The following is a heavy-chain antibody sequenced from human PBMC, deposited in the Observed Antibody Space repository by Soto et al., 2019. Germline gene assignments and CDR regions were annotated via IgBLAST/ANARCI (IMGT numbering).Heavy chain of an antibody. D-gene: IGHD6-13*01. CDR1: GGSFSGYY. Sequence: SETLSLTCAVYGGSFSGYYWSWIRQPPGKGLEWIGEINHSGSTNYNPSLKSRVTISVDTSKNQFSLKLSSVTAADAAVYYCARPGKAAAGKWNWFDPWSQGTLVTVSS. CDR2: INHSGST. V-gene: IGHV4-34*01. J-gene: IGHJ5*02. CDR3: ARPGKAAAGKWNWFDP.